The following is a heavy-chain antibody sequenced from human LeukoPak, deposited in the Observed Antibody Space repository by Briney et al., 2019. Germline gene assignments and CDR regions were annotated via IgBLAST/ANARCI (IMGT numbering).Heavy chain of an antibody. CDR1: GFTFSSFW. V-gene: IGHV3-7*01. CDR3: GRDCSNPNFYAVF. Sequence: GGSLRLSCAASGFTFSSFWMSWVRQAPGKGLECVANIKQDGSEKYYVDSVKGRFTISRDNAKNSVYLQMGSLRAEDTAVYYCGRDCSNPNFYAVFGGRGPRVTV. J-gene: IGHJ2*01. CDR2: IKQDGSEK. D-gene: IGHD2-2*01.